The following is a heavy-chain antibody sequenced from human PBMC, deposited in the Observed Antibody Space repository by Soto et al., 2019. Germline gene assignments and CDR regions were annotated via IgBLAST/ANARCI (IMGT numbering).Heavy chain of an antibody. Sequence: QVQLVQSGAEVKKPGSSVKVSCKASGGTFSSYAISWVRQAPGQGLEWMGGIIPIFGTANYAQKFQGRVTITADESTSTAYMELSSLRSDDTAVYYCARGTYYDILTGYPLDYWGQGTLVTVSS. CDR3: ARGTYYDILTGYPLDY. V-gene: IGHV1-69*12. J-gene: IGHJ4*02. CDR1: GGTFSSYA. CDR2: IIPIFGTA. D-gene: IGHD3-9*01.